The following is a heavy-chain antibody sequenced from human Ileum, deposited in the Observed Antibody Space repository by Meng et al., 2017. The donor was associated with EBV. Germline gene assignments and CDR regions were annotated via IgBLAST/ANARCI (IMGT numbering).Heavy chain of an antibody. CDR2: IIPALGTP. V-gene: IGHV1-69*06. J-gene: IGHJ4*02. CDR3: ARGTGADY. D-gene: IGHD3-10*01. CDR1: GSTVSVYG. Sequence: QVRLVQSGPEVKNPGSSVKVSCKSSGSTVSVYGINGVRQAPGQGLEWMGGIIPALGTPKYARKFQDRLTITADKSTSTGCMELHSLTSNDTAVYFCARGTGADYWGQGTLVTVSS.